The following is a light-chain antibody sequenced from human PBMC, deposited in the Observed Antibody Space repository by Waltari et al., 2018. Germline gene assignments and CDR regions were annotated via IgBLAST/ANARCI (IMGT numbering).Light chain of an antibody. Sequence: DIVMTQSPDSLAVSLGERITINCRPSQTILDTYDKNYLAWHQQKPGQSPRLLIYWASTREFGVPDRFSGSGSGTDFTLTISGLQAEDVAVYYCQQYFNTPITFGGGTKVEIK. CDR2: WAS. J-gene: IGKJ4*01. CDR1: QTILDTYDKNY. CDR3: QQYFNTPIT. V-gene: IGKV4-1*01.